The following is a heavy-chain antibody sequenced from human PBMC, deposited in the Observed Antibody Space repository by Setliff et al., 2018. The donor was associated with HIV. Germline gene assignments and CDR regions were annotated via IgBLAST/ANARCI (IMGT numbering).Heavy chain of an antibody. D-gene: IGHD5-12*01. CDR1: GVSITNGTFY. CDR3: ARDFKRYNSPCRFDP. Sequence: SETQSLTCTVSGVSITNGTFYWNWIRQPAGKGLEWIGRIAKTGSTNYNPSLKSRLTISMDTSKNQFSLKLNSVTAADTAVYYCARDFKRYNSPCRFDPWGPGTLVTVSS. V-gene: IGHV4-61*02. CDR2: IAKTGST. J-gene: IGHJ5*02.